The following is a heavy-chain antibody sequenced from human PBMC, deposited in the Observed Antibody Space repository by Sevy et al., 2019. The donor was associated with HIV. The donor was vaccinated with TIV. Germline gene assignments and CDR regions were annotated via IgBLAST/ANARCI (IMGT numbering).Heavy chain of an antibody. CDR1: GFTVNSDY. V-gene: IGHV3-53*01. J-gene: IGHJ5*02. Sequence: GGSLRLSCAASGFTVNSDYMSWVRQAPGKGLEWVSVVYSGGTTYYADSVKDRFTISRDNSKNILYLQMNSLRAEDTAVYYCARHISFGELGSWFDPGAREPWSPSPQ. CDR2: VYSGGTT. CDR3: ARHISFGELGSWFDP. D-gene: IGHD3-10*01.